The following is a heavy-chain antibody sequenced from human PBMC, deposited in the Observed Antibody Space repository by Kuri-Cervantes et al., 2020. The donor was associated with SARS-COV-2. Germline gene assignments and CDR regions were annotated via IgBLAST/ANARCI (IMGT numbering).Heavy chain of an antibody. J-gene: IGHJ4*02. CDR1: GFTFSSYS. CDR3: ARDGGGYYDSSGYYGQLGFDY. Sequence: GSLRLSCAASGFTFSSYSMNWVRQAPGKGLEWVSSISSSSSYIYYADSVKGRFTISRDNAKSSLYLQMNSLRDEDTAVYYCARDGGGYYDSSGYYGQLGFDYWGQRTLVTVSS. V-gene: IGHV3-21*01. CDR2: ISSSSSYI. D-gene: IGHD3-22*01.